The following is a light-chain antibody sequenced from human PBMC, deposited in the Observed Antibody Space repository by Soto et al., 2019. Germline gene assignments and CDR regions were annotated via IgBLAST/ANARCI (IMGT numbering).Light chain of an antibody. V-gene: IGKV2-28*01. CDR1: QSLLHSNGYNY. Sequence: IVMTQSPLSLPVTPGEPASISCRSSQSLLHSNGYNYLDWYLQRPGQSPQLLIYLGSNRASGVHDKFSGGGSGTNFTLKISRVEAADVGVYYCMQALQTPKTFGQGTKLEIK. J-gene: IGKJ2*01. CDR3: MQALQTPKT. CDR2: LGS.